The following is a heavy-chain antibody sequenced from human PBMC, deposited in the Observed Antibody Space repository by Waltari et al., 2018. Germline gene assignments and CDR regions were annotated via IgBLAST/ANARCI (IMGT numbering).Heavy chain of an antibody. CDR1: GGSFSCSF. Sequence: QVQLQQWGSGLLKPSETLSLTSGVYGGSFSCSFWTWVRQLPGKGLEWIGDIHHDGNTNFNPSLKSRVTMSIDTSKNQFSLKLRSVTAADTAVYYCARGPYYFDSSGYDYWGQGTLVTVSS. J-gene: IGHJ4*02. D-gene: IGHD3-22*01. CDR2: IHHDGNT. CDR3: ARGPYYFDSSGYDY. V-gene: IGHV4-34*01.